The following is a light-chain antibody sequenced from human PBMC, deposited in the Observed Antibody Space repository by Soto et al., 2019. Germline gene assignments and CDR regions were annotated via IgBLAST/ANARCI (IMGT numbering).Light chain of an antibody. J-gene: IGLJ2*01. V-gene: IGLV1-40*01. Sequence: QSVLTQPPSVSGAPGQRVTISCTGSSSNIGANYDVHWYQQLPGTAPKLLIYGNSNRPSGVPDRFSGSKSGTSASLAITRLQAEDEADYYCQSYDSSLSVHVVFGGGTKLTVL. CDR1: SSNIGANYD. CDR3: QSYDSSLSVHVV. CDR2: GNS.